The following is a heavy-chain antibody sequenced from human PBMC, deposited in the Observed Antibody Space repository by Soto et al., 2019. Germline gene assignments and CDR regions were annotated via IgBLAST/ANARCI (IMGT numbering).Heavy chain of an antibody. Sequence: QVQLVESGGGVVQPGRSLRLSCAASGFTFSSYGMHWVRQAPGKGLEWVAVIWYDGSNKYYADSVKGRFTISRDNSKNTVYLQMNSLRAEDMAVYYCARDEDYSNQNYYCYGMDVWGQGTTVTVSS. CDR2: IWYDGSNK. V-gene: IGHV3-33*01. CDR3: ARDEDYSNQNYYCYGMDV. J-gene: IGHJ6*02. CDR1: GFTFSSYG. D-gene: IGHD4-4*01.